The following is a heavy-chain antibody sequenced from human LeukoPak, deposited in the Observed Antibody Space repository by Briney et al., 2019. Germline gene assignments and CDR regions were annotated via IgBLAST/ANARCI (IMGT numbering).Heavy chain of an antibody. V-gene: IGHV3-48*03. J-gene: IGHJ4*02. CDR1: GFTFSSYE. D-gene: IGHD6-19*01. CDR2: ISSSGSTI. CDR3: ARARGSGWYKEGIFDY. Sequence: PGGSLRLSCAASGFTFSSYEMNWVRQAPGKGLEWVSYISSSGSTIYYADSVKGRFTISRDNAKNSLYLQMNSLRAEDTAVYYCARARGSGWYKEGIFDYWGQGTLVTVSS.